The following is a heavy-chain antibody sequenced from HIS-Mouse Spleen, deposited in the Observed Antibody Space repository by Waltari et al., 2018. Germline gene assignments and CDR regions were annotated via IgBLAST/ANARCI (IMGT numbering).Heavy chain of an antibody. CDR3: AREIPYSSSWYDWYFDL. V-gene: IGHV4-39*07. J-gene: IGHJ2*01. D-gene: IGHD6-13*01. CDR2: IYYSGST. Sequence: QLQLQESGPGLVKPSETLSLPRTVSGGPISSSSYYRGWLRQPPGKGLEWIGSIYYSGSTYYNPSLKSRVTISVDTSKNQFSLKLSSVTAADTAVYYCAREIPYSSSWYDWYFDLWGRGTLVTVSS. CDR1: GGPISSSSYY.